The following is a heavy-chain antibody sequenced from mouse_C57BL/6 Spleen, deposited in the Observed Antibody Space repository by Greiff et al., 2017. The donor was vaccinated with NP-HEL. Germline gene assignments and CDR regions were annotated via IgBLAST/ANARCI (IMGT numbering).Heavy chain of an antibody. CDR2: INPNNGGT. CDR1: GYTFTDYY. V-gene: IGHV1-26*01. CDR3: AREGLSGSPYYYAMDY. J-gene: IGHJ4*01. Sequence: VQLQQSGPELVKPGASVKISCKASGYTFTDYYMNWVKQSHGKSLEWIGDINPNNGGTSYNQKFKGKATLTVDKSSSTAYMELRSLTSEDSAVYYCAREGLSGSPYYYAMDYWGQGTSVTVSS. D-gene: IGHD1-1*01.